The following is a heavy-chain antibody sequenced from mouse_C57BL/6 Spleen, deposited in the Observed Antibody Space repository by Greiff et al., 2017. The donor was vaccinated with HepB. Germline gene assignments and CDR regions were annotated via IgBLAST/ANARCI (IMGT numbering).Heavy chain of an antibody. J-gene: IGHJ4*01. CDR2: INPSSGYT. V-gene: IGHV1-7*01. Sequence: QVQLKESGAELAKPGASVKLSCKASGYTFTSYWMHWVKQRPGQGLEWIGYINPSSGYTKYNQKFKDKATLTADKSSSTAYMQLSSLTYDDSAVYYCARSGDGSSYNYYAMDYWGQGTSVTVSS. CDR1: GYTFTSYW. CDR3: ARSGDGSSYNYYAMDY. D-gene: IGHD1-1*01.